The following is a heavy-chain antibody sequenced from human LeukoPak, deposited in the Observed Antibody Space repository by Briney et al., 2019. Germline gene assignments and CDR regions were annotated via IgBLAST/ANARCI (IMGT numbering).Heavy chain of an antibody. CDR2: IYHSGST. J-gene: IGHJ4*02. D-gene: IGHD6-13*01. Sequence: NPSETPSLTCTVSGYSISSGYYWGWIRQPPGKGLEWIGSIYHSGSTYYNPSLKSRVTISVDTSKNQFSLKLSSVTAADTAVYYCARGPWQQLAHFDNWGQGTLVTVSS. V-gene: IGHV4-38-2*02. CDR1: GYSISSGYY. CDR3: ARGPWQQLAHFDN.